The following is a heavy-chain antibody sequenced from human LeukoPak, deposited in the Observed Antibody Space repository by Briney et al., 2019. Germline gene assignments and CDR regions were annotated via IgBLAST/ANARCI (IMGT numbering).Heavy chain of an antibody. D-gene: IGHD6-6*01. CDR3: ARAPPYSSASWGYYGMDV. CDR2: IGIAGDT. Sequence: GRSLRLSCAASGFTFSSYDMHWVRQTIGKGLEWVSSIGIAGDTYYPGSVKGRFTISRENAKNSLYLQMNSLRAGDTAVYYCARAPPYSSASWGYYGMDVWGQGTTVTVSS. CDR1: GFTFSSYD. J-gene: IGHJ6*02. V-gene: IGHV3-13*01.